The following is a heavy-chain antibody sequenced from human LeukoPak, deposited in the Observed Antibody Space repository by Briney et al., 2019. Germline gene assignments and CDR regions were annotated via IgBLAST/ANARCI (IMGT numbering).Heavy chain of an antibody. CDR2: INYSGNT. V-gene: IGHV4-31*03. D-gene: IGHD3-16*01. CDR3: ARHYGP. Sequence: PSETLSLTCTVSGGSTGSAGYYWSWIRQHPGKGLEWIAYINYSGNTYHNPSLKSRVTISVDTSRNQFSLKLNSVTAADTAVYYCARHYGPWGQGTLVTVSS. J-gene: IGHJ5*02. CDR1: GGSTGSAGYY.